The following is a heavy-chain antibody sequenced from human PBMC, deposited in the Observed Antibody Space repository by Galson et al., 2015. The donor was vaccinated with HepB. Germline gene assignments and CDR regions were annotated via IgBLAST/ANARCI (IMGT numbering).Heavy chain of an antibody. V-gene: IGHV5-51*01. CDR3: ARMAEFYYGSAYYFDY. D-gene: IGHD3-10*01. Sequence: QSGAEVKKPGESLKISCHGSGYSFTTYWIGWVRQMPGKGLQWMGVIFPDDSDTRYSPSFQGQVTISADKSISTAYLQWSSLKPSDTAIYYCARMAEFYYGSAYYFDYWGQGSLVTVSS. J-gene: IGHJ4*02. CDR1: GYSFTTYW. CDR2: IFPDDSDT.